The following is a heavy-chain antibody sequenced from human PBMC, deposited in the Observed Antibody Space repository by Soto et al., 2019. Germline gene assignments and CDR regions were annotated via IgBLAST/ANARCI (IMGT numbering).Heavy chain of an antibody. CDR2: NDYSGST. D-gene: IGHD4-17*01. V-gene: IGHV4-34*01. CDR3: ARAPGYYGDHALDY. J-gene: IGHJ4*02. Sequence: PSETLSLTCTVSGSSISGYYWSWIRRPPGKGLEWIGENDYSGSTNYNPYLKNRVTISLDTSRNQFSLKLSSVTAADTSVYYCARAPGYYGDHALDYWGQGTLVTVSS. CDR1: GSSISGYY.